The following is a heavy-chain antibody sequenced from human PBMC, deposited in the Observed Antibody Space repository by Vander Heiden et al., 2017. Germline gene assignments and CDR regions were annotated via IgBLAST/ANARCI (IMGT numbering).Heavy chain of an antibody. CDR1: GFTFRSSA. CDR3: AKDDPDIVVVVAATWFDY. D-gene: IGHD2-15*01. V-gene: IGHV3-23*01. Sequence: EVQLLESGGGLVQPGGSLRLSCAASGFTFRSSALSWVRQAPGKGLEWVSAISGSGGSTYYADSVKGRFTISRDNSKNTLYLQMNSLRAEDTAVYYCAKDDPDIVVVVAATWFDYWGQGTLVTVSS. CDR2: ISGSGGST. J-gene: IGHJ4*02.